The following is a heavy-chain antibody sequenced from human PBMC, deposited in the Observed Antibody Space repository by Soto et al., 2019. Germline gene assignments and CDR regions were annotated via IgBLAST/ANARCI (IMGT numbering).Heavy chain of an antibody. D-gene: IGHD3-10*01. Sequence: QVQLVQSGAEVKKPGASVKVSCKASGYTFTSYAMHWVRQAPGQRLEWMGWINAGNGNTKYSQKFQGRVTITRDTSASTAYMGLSSLRSEDTAVYYCARDAYYYGSGSYLNWFDPWGQGTLVTVSS. J-gene: IGHJ5*02. CDR2: INAGNGNT. V-gene: IGHV1-3*01. CDR1: GYTFTSYA. CDR3: ARDAYYYGSGSYLNWFDP.